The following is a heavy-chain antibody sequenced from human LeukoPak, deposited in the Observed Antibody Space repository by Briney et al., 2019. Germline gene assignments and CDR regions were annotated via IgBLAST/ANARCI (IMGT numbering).Heavy chain of an antibody. D-gene: IGHD3-10*01. V-gene: IGHV3-23*01. CDR2: ISGGVGST. CDR3: AKRYYGSGNYDPLFEY. Sequence: GGSLRLSCAASGFTFSTYAMGWARQAPGKGLEWVSGISGGVGSTYYADSVKGRFTISRDNSKNTLYLQMNSLRAEDTAVYYCAKRYYGSGNYDPLFEYWGQGTLVTVSS. CDR1: GFTFSTYA. J-gene: IGHJ4*02.